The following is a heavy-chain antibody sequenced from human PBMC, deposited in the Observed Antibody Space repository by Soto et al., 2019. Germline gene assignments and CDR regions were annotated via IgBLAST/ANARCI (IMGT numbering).Heavy chain of an antibody. V-gene: IGHV3-30*18. CDR3: AKALGLLLWFGELSGADALDI. CDR2: ISYDGSNK. D-gene: IGHD3-10*01. Sequence: GGSLRLSCAASGFTFSSYGMHWVRQAPGKGLEWVAVISYDGSNKYYADSVKGRFTISRDNSKNTLYLQMNSLRAEDTAVYYCAKALGLLLWFGELSGADALDIWGQGTMVTVSS. CDR1: GFTFSSYG. J-gene: IGHJ3*02.